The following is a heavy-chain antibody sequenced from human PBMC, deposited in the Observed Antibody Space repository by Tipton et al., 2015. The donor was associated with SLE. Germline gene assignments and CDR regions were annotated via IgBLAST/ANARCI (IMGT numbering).Heavy chain of an antibody. CDR2: IYHSGST. CDR1: GGSFSGYY. D-gene: IGHD3-22*01. CDR3: ALQYDSTGYYWF. Sequence: TLSLTCAVYGGSFSGYYWSWIRQPPGKGLEWLGEIYHSGSTNYNPSLKSRITISVDTSKNQFSLKLSSVTAADTAVYYCALQYDSTGYYWFWGQGTLVTVSS. V-gene: IGHV4-34*01. J-gene: IGHJ4*02.